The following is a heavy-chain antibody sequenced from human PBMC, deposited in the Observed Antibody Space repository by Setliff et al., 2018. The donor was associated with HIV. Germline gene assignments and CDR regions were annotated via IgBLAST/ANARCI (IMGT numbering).Heavy chain of an antibody. Sequence: PSETLSLTCAVYNGSFSGYYWTWIRQPPGKGLEWIEEINHSGSTNYSPSLKSRVTISVDASRNQFSLRLSSVTAADTAVYYCAAWGPRYSYAPYFFDSWGQGTLVTVS. CDR1: NGSFSGYY. D-gene: IGHD5-18*01. CDR2: INHSGST. J-gene: IGHJ4*02. V-gene: IGHV4-34*01. CDR3: AAWGPRYSYAPYFFDS.